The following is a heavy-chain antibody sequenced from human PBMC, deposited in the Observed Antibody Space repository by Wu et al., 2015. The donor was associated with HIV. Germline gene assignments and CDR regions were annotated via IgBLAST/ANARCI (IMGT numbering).Heavy chain of an antibody. Sequence: QVQLLQSGAEVKKPGASVKVSCNASGYTFSDYYIHWVRQAPGQGLEWMGWILPNTDATKYAPRFQGRVTMTRDTSISTIYMELRGLRSDDTALYFCASYGPGYNWMYSWGQGTLVTVSS. D-gene: IGHD1-20*01. J-gene: IGHJ4*02. V-gene: IGHV1-2*02. CDR3: ASYGPGYNWMYS. CDR1: GYTFSDYY. CDR2: ILPNTDAT.